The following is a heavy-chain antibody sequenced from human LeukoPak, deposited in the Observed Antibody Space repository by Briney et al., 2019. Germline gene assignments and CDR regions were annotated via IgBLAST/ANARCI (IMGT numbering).Heavy chain of an antibody. J-gene: IGHJ5*02. CDR3: ARDPVGPPSNWFAP. CDR2: INTNSGGT. D-gene: IGHD1-26*01. V-gene: IGHV1-2*02. Sequence: ASVKVSCKASGYTFTSYYMNWVRQAPGQGLEWMGWINTNSGGTKYAQKFKGRVTITMDTSISTAYMELSRLRSDDTAVYYCARDPVGPPSNWFAPWGQGTLVTVSS. CDR1: GYTFTSYY.